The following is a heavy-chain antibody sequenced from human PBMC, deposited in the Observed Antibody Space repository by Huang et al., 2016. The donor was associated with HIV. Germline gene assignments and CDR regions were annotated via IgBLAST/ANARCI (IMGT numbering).Heavy chain of an antibody. CDR3: ARPKMTATPSDSSWSYFDF. CDR1: GGSFSDYF. CDR2: VNQRGSA. Sequence: HVRLEQWGPNLLKPSDTLSLKCAVYGGSFSDYFWTWIRQSPVKGLEWIGEVNQRGSATHNPSLRIRFSMSVDSSKNQFYLNLTSVTAADTAVYFCARPKMTATPSDSSWSYFDFWGRGTPVTVSS. J-gene: IGHJ4*02. V-gene: IGHV4-34*01. D-gene: IGHD3-10*01.